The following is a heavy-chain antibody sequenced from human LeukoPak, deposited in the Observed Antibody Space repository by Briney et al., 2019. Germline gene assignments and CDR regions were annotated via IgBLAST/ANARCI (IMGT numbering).Heavy chain of an antibody. CDR3: ARDNYYDSSGYLDY. CDR1: GFTCSSFW. Sequence: GGSLRLSCAASGFTCSSFWMSWVRQAPGKGLEWVAVISYDGSNKYYADSVKGRFTISRDNPKNTLYLQMNSLRAEDTAVYYCARDNYYDSSGYLDYWGQGTLVTVSS. D-gene: IGHD3-22*01. J-gene: IGHJ4*02. V-gene: IGHV3-30*03. CDR2: ISYDGSNK.